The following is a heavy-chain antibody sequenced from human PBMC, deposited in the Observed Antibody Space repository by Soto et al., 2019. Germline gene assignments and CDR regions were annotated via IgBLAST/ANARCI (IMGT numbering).Heavy chain of an antibody. D-gene: IGHD2-15*01. CDR3: AKQRAFVTRDAIDF. V-gene: IGHV3-23*01. Sequence: PGGSLRLSCPASGFSFSDFAMSWVRQAPGKGLEWVSVISGGSGTTYYADSVKGRFAISRDNSNNILYLQMNSLRVEDTALYFCAKQRAFVTRDAIDFWGQGTMVTV. CDR2: ISGGSGTT. J-gene: IGHJ3*01. CDR1: GFSFSDFA.